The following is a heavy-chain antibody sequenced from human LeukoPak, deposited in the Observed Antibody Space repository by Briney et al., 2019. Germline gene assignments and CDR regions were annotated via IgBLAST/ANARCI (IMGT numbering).Heavy chain of an antibody. CDR3: ARGGLRVMVYRLYYMDV. V-gene: IGHV1-2*02. CDR2: INPNSGDT. D-gene: IGHD2-8*01. CDR1: GYSFTRYF. J-gene: IGHJ6*03. Sequence: GASVKVSCKASGYSFTRYFMHWVRQAPGQGREWMGWINPNSGDTKYAQKFQGRVTMTRDTSITTAYMELTMLRSDDTAVYYCARGGLRVMVYRLYYMDVWGKGTTVTVSS.